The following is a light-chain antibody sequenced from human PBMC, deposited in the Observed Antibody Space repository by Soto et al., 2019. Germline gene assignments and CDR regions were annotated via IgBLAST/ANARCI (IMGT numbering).Light chain of an antibody. J-gene: IGKJ1*01. V-gene: IGKV3-20*01. CDR2: GAS. CDR1: QSVTSNY. CDR3: QQYASSPWT. Sequence: EIMLTQSPGTLTLSPGERATLSCRASQSVTSNYLAWYQQKPGQAPSLLIYGASARAAGIPDRFSGSGTGTDFALTISGLEPEDFAVYFCQQYASSPWTFGQGTKV.